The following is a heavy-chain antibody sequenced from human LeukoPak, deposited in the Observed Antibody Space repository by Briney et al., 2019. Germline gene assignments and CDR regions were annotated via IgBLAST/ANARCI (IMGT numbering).Heavy chain of an antibody. CDR3: ARDHRSVAGQFDY. V-gene: IGHV3-66*01. J-gene: IGHJ4*02. D-gene: IGHD6-19*01. CDR1: GFTVSSNY. CDR2: TYSGGGT. Sequence: GGLRLSCAASGFTVSSNYMSWVRQAPGKGLEWVSLTYSGGGTDYTDSVKGRFIISRDNSKNTLYLQMNSPRAEDTAIYYCARDHRSVAGQFDYWGQGTLVTVSS.